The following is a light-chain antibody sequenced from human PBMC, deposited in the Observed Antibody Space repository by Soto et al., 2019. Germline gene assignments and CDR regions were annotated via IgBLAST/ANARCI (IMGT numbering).Light chain of an antibody. CDR1: SSNIGGNY. CDR2: RNN. CDR3: AEWDDSLSGSYV. J-gene: IGLJ1*01. V-gene: IGLV1-47*01. Sequence: QSVLTQPPSESGTPGQRVTISCSGSSSNIGGNYVYWYQQLPGVAPKLLIYRNNQRPSGVPDRFSGSKSGTSASLAISGLRSEDEADYFCAEWDDSLSGSYVFGTGTKVTVL.